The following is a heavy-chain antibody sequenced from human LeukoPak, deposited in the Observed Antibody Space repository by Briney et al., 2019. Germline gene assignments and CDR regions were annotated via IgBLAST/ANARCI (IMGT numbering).Heavy chain of an antibody. CDR1: GYTFTSYY. V-gene: IGHV1-46*01. J-gene: IGHJ4*02. CDR3: ARTSGITGCFDY. CDR2: INPIGGST. D-gene: IGHD1-20*01. Sequence: ASVKVSCKASGYTFTSYYMHWVRQAPGQGREWMGIINPIGGSTNYAQTFQGRVTMTRDTSTSTVYMELSSLRSEDTAVYYCARTSGITGCFDYWGQGTLVTVSS.